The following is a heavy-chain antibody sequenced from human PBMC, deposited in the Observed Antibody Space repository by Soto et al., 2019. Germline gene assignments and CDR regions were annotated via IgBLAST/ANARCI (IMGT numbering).Heavy chain of an antibody. Sequence: GWSLRLSCAASVFTFSDYGMHRFRQAPGEGLQWVAVIWFDGSNEHYADSVKGRFTISRDNSKNTLYLQMYSLRAGDTAVYYCARGSLYCSSTSCSYGMDVWGQGTTVTVSS. D-gene: IGHD2-15*01. CDR3: ARGSLYCSSTSCSYGMDV. J-gene: IGHJ6*02. CDR2: IWFDGSNE. V-gene: IGHV3-33*01. CDR1: VFTFSDYG.